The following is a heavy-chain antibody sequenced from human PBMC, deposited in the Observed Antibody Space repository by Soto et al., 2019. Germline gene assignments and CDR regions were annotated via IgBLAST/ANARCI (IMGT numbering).Heavy chain of an antibody. D-gene: IGHD3-16*01. Sequence: QVQLVQSGAEVKKPGSSVKVSCKASGGTFSSYAISWVRQAPGQGLEWMGGIIPIFGTANYAKKFQGRVTITADESTSTADMELSSLRSEDTAVYYCASAIWLGGVIGYWGQGTLVTVSS. J-gene: IGHJ4*02. V-gene: IGHV1-69*12. CDR2: IIPIFGTA. CDR3: ASAIWLGGVIGY. CDR1: GGTFSSYA.